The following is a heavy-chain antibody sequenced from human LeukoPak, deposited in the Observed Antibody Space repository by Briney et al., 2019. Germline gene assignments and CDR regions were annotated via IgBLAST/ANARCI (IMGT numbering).Heavy chain of an antibody. J-gene: IGHJ4*02. CDR2: ISPTGSTT. CDR3: AKVRVGATFYYFDY. V-gene: IGHV3-74*01. CDR1: GFSFSGHW. Sequence: PGGSLRLSCTASGFSFSGHWMHWARQLPGKGLVWVSRISPTGSTTSYADSVKGRFTISRDNSKNTLYLQMNSLRAEDTAVYYCAKVRVGATFYYFDYWGQGTLVTVSS. D-gene: IGHD1-26*01.